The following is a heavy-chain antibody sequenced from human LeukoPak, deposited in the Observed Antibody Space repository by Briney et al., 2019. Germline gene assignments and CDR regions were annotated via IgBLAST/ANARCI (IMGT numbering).Heavy chain of an antibody. Sequence: PGGSLRLSCAASGFTFRNYWMSWVRQAPGKGREWVANIRQDGREKNYVDSVKGRFTISRDDAKTSLYLQMNSLRAEDTALYYCARLSTVDFWSPFDYWGQGTLVTVSS. D-gene: IGHD3-3*01. V-gene: IGHV3-7*05. CDR2: IRQDGREK. CDR1: GFTFRNYW. J-gene: IGHJ4*02. CDR3: ARLSTVDFWSPFDY.